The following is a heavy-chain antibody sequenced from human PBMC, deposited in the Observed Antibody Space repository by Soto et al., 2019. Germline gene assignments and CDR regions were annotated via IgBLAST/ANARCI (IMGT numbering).Heavy chain of an antibody. Sequence: ASVKVSCKASGYTFTGYYMHWVRQAPGQGLEWMGWINPNSGDTNYAQKFQGRVTMTRDTSTSTVYMELSSLRSEDTAVYYCARDLFHLSYDFPHLTYGIDVSGQGTTVTVSS. CDR1: GYTFTGYY. V-gene: IGHV1-2*02. CDR2: INPNSGDT. CDR3: ARDLFHLSYDFPHLTYGIDV. D-gene: IGHD3-3*01. J-gene: IGHJ6*02.